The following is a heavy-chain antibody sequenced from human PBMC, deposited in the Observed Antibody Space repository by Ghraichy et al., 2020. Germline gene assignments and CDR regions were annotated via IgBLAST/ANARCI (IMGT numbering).Heavy chain of an antibody. CDR2: INAGNGNT. V-gene: IGHV1-3*01. J-gene: IGHJ6*02. CDR1: GYTFTSYA. CDR3: AREVPTVTTLYYGMDV. D-gene: IGHD4-17*01. Sequence: ASVKVSCKASGYTFTSYAMHWVRQAPGQRLEWMGWINAGNGNTKYSQKFQGRVTITRDTSASTAYMELSSLRSEDTAVYYCAREVPTVTTLYYGMDVWGQGTTVTVSS.